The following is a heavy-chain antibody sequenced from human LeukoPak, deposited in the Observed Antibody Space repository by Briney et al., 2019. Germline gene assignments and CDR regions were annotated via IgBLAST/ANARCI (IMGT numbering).Heavy chain of an antibody. V-gene: IGHV4-59*01. CDR1: GGSISSYY. CDR3: ARQVLDLGYYYYMDV. Sequence: PSETLSLTCTVSGGSISSYYWSWIRQPPGKGLEWIGYIYYSGSTTYNPSLKSRVTIAVDTSKNQFSLRLSSVTAADTAVYYCARQVLDLGYYYYMDVWGKGTTVTVSS. CDR2: IYYSGST. D-gene: IGHD3-10*01. J-gene: IGHJ6*03.